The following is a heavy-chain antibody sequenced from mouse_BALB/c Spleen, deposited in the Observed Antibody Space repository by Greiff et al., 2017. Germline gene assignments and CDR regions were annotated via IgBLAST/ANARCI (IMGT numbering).Heavy chain of an antibody. CDR2: ISSGGSYT. J-gene: IGHJ1*01. CDR3: TRGYYYGSSYVGFDV. V-gene: IGHV5-6-4*01. Sequence: EGKLEESGGGLVKPGGSLKLSCAASGFTFSSYTMSWVRQTPEKRLEWVATISSGGSYTYYPDSVKGRFTISRDNAKNTLYLQMSSLKSEDTAMYYCTRGYYYGSSYVGFDVWGAGTTVTVSS. CDR1: GFTFSSYT. D-gene: IGHD1-1*01.